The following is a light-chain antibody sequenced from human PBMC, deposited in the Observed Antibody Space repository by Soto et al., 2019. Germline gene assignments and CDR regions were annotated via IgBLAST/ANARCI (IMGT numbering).Light chain of an antibody. CDR1: SSNIGNNY. V-gene: IGLV1-51*01. CDR2: DNN. CDR3: GTWDSSLSAVV. J-gene: IGLJ2*01. Sequence: QSVLTQPASVYAAPGQKVTISCSGSSSNIGNNYVSWYQQFPGTAPKLLIYDNNKRPSGIPDRFSGSKSGTSATLDITGLQTGDEADYYCGTWDSSLSAVVFGGGTQLTVL.